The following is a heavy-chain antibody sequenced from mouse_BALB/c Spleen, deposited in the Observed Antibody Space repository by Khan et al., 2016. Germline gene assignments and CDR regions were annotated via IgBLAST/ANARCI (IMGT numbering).Heavy chain of an antibody. CDR2: INTYTGEP. D-gene: IGHD1-1*01. Sequence: QIQLVQSGPELKKPGETVKISCKASGYTFINYGMNWVKQAPGKGLKWMGWINTYTGEPTYADDFKGRFAFSLETSASTAYLQINNLKNEDTATYFCARTYYYGSSYRYFDVWGAGTTVTVSS. CDR1: GYTFINYG. V-gene: IGHV9-3-1*01. CDR3: ARTYYYGSSYRYFDV. J-gene: IGHJ1*01.